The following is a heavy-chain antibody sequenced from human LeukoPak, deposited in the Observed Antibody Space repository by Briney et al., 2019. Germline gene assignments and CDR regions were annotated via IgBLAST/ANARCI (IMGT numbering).Heavy chain of an antibody. Sequence: SVKVSCKASGYTFTSYGISWVRQAPGQGLEWMGRIIPIFGTANYAQKFQGRVTITTDESTSAAYMELSSLRSEDTAVYYCAREGLGYCSSTSCYTKAADIWGQGTMVTVSS. D-gene: IGHD2-2*02. J-gene: IGHJ3*02. CDR3: AREGLGYCSSTSCYTKAADI. CDR1: GYTFTSYG. CDR2: IIPIFGTA. V-gene: IGHV1-69*05.